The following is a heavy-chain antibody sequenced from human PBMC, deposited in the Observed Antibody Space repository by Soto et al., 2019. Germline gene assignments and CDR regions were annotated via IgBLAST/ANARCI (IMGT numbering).Heavy chain of an antibody. CDR1: GGTFSSYA. D-gene: IGHD3-3*01. J-gene: IGHJ6*02. CDR2: IIPIFGTA. Sequence: GASVKVSCKASGGTFSSYAISWVRQAPGQGLEWMGGIIPIFGTANYAQKFQGRVTITADESTSTAYKEMSSLRSEDTAVFYCASGSFYDFWSGYYAPYYYYGMDVWGRGTTVTVSS. CDR3: ASGSFYDFWSGYYAPYYYYGMDV. V-gene: IGHV1-69*13.